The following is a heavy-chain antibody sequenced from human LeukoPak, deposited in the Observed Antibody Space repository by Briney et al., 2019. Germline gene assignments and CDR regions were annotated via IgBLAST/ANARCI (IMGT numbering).Heavy chain of an antibody. V-gene: IGHV1-2*02. J-gene: IGHJ5*02. CDR2: INPNSGGT. Sequence: ASVKVSCKASGYTFTGYYMHWVRQAPGQGLEWMGWINPNSGGTNYAQKLQGRVTMTRDTSISTAYMELSRLRSDDTAVYYCARGTWITMVRGGNWFDPWGQGTLVTVSS. CDR1: GYTFTGYY. D-gene: IGHD3-10*01. CDR3: ARGTWITMVRGGNWFDP.